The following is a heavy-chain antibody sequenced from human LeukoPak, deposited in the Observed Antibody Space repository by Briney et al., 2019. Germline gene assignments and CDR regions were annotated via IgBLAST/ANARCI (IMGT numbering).Heavy chain of an antibody. CDR1: GFAFSSYP. CDR3: VKVWAMVPWGVDY. Sequence: PGGSLRLSCSASGFAFSSYPMHWVRQAPGRGLEYVSDIMSNGDSTYYADSVKGRFTISRDNSKNTLYLQMSSLTAEDTAVYYCVKVWAMVPWGVDYWGQGTLVTVSS. J-gene: IGHJ4*02. V-gene: IGHV3-64D*09. D-gene: IGHD3-10*01. CDR2: IMSNGDST.